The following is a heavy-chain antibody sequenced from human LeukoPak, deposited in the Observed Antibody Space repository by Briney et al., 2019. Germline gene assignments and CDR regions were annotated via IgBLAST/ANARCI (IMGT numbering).Heavy chain of an antibody. CDR2: ISSSGSTK. V-gene: IGHV3-48*03. D-gene: IGHD6-19*01. Sequence: GGSLRLSCAASGFTFSSYGMNWVRQAPGKGLEWVSYISSSGSTKYYADSVKGRFTISRDNAKNSLYLQMNSLRAEDTAVYYCARDRSGFLFDYWGQGTLVTVSS. CDR1: GFTFSSYG. J-gene: IGHJ4*02. CDR3: ARDRSGFLFDY.